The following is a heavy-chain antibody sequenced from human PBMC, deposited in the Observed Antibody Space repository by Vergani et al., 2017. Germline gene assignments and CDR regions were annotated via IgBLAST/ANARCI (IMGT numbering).Heavy chain of an antibody. CDR2: LSYDGSNK. J-gene: IGHJ4*02. CDR1: GFTFSSYA. Sequence: QVQLVESGGGVVQPGRSLRLSCAASGFTFSSYAMHWVRQAPGKGLEWVAVLSYDGSNKYYADSVKGRFTISRDNSKNTLYLQMNSLRAEDTSVYYCARDHDVLRFFEWLLTLDYWGQGTLVTVSS. CDR3: ARDHDVLRFFEWLLTLDY. D-gene: IGHD3-3*01. V-gene: IGHV3-30*01.